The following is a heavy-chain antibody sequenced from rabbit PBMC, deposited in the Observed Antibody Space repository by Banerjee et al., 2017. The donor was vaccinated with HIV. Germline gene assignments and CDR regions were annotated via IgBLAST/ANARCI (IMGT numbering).Heavy chain of an antibody. V-gene: IGHV1S45*01. CDR3: VRDDFGV. J-gene: IGHJ2*01. D-gene: IGHD3-1*01. CDR2: IYTGSSGSA. Sequence: QEQLKETGGGLVQPGGSLTLTCTASGFSFSSSYWICWVRQAPGKGLEWIGCIYTGSSGSAYYASWVNGRFTISRSTSLNTVDLKMTSLTAADTATYFCVRDDFGVWGPGTLVTVS. CDR1: GFSFSSSYW.